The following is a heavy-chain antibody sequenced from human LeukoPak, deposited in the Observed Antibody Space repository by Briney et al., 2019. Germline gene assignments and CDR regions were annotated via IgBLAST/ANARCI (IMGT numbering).Heavy chain of an antibody. CDR2: IYYSGST. CDR3: ARDGESSSSSFYWYYYMDV. V-gene: IGHV4-59*11. J-gene: IGHJ6*03. CDR1: GGSISSHY. D-gene: IGHD6-6*01. Sequence: SETLSHTCTVSGGSISSHYWSWIRQPPGKGLEWIGYIYYSGSTNYNPSLKSRVTISVDTSKNQFSLKLSSVTAADTAVYYCARDGESSSSSFYWYYYMDVWGKGTTVTVSS.